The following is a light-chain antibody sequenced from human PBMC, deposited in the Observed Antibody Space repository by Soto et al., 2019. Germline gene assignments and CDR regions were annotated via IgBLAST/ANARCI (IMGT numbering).Light chain of an antibody. CDR1: QSISFNS. Sequence: EIVLMQSPGTLSLSPGERATLSCRASQSISFNSLAWYQQKPGQAPSLLISGASTRATGIPTRFSGSGSGTDFTLTISGLAPEDFAVYFCQQYGSSPYTFGQGTNVEIK. V-gene: IGKV3-20*01. CDR3: QQYGSSPYT. CDR2: GAS. J-gene: IGKJ2*01.